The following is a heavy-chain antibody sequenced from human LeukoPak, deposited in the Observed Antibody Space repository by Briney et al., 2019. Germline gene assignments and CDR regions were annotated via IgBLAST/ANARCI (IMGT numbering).Heavy chain of an antibody. CDR1: GFTFGGRW. J-gene: IGHJ4*02. V-gene: IGHV3-74*01. CDR3: HPLAYVSN. CDR2: IKDDGSTT. D-gene: IGHD2-8*01. Sequence: QPGGSLRLSCAVSGFTFGGRWMHWVRQAPGKGLVWVALIKDDGSTTNYADSVKGRFTASRDDAKNTVYLQMSSLTAEDTAVYYCHPLAYVSNWGQGTLVTVSS.